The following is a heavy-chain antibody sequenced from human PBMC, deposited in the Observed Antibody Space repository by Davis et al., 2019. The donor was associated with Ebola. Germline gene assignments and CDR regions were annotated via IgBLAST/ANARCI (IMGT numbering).Heavy chain of an antibody. CDR1: GFTFSPYA. CDR3: ARETALLRIPVTGTPGGWFDP. CDR2: IGCST. Sequence: PGGSLRLSCAASGFTFSPYAMNWVRQAPGKGLEWVSGIGCSTSYADSVKGRFTISRDNSKNTLYLQMNSLRAEDTAIYYCARETALLRIPVTGTPGGWFDPWGQGTLVTVSS. J-gene: IGHJ5*02. D-gene: IGHD6-19*01. V-gene: IGHV3-23*05.